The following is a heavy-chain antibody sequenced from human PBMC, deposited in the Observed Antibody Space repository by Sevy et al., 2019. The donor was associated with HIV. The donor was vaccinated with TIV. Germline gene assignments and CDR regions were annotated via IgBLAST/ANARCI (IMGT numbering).Heavy chain of an antibody. CDR2: IYTSGNT. CDR1: GGSIRSYH. Sequence: SDTLSLTCTVSGGSIRSYHWSWIRQPAGKGLEWIGHIYTSGNTNYNRSLKSRVTMSVDTSKNQFSLKLSSVIAADTAVYYCAREPYSSNDWYFDLWDRGTLVTVSS. CDR3: AREPYSSNDWYFDL. J-gene: IGHJ2*01. V-gene: IGHV4-4*07. D-gene: IGHD6-19*01.